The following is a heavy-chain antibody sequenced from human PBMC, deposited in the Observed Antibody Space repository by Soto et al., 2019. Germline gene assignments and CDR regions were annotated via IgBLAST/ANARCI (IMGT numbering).Heavy chain of an antibody. V-gene: IGHV4-30-4*01. CDR2: IYDSGST. J-gene: IGHJ5*02. CDR1: GGSITSGDDY. Sequence: QVQLQESGPGLVKPSQTLSLTCTLSGGSITSGDDYWSWILQPQGKGMEWIGYIYDSGSTYYNPSPNGRVNKSVDTYKNQYSLKLRSVTDEDTAVYDCARDHYCSSSSFLGGGGGRGGFDPWGQGTLVTVSS. CDR3: ARDHYCSSSSFLGGGGGRGGFDP. D-gene: IGHD2-15*01.